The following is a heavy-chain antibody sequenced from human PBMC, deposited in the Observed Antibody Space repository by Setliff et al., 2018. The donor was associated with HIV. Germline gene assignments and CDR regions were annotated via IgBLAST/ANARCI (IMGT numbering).Heavy chain of an antibody. CDR2: INHSGST. J-gene: IGHJ4*02. V-gene: IGHV4-34*01. CDR1: GGSFSGYY. D-gene: IGHD6-6*01. CDR3: ARGRHYSSSAPFAIDF. Sequence: SETLSLTCAVYGGSFSGYYWSWIRQPPGKGLEWIGEINHSGSTNYNPSLKSRVAVSVDTSKNQFSVKLSSVTAADTAVYYCARGRHYSSSAPFAIDFWGQGMLVTVSS.